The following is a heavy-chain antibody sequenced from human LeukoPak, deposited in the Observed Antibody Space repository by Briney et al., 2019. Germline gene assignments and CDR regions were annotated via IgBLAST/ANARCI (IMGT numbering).Heavy chain of an antibody. CDR2: IIPILGIA. V-gene: IGHV1-69*02. CDR3: ARGSPLGYCSSTSCYSAGPNWFDP. CDR1: GGTFSSYT. J-gene: IGHJ5*02. D-gene: IGHD2-2*01. Sequence: SVKVSCKASGGTFSSYTTSWVRQAPGQGLEWMGRIIPILGIANYAQKFQGRVTITADKSTSTAYMELSSLRSEDTAVYYCARGSPLGYCSSTSCYSAGPNWFDPWGQGTLVTVSS.